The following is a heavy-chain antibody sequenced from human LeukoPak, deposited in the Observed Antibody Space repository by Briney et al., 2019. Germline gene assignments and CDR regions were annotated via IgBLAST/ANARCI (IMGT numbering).Heavy chain of an antibody. V-gene: IGHV3-21*01. Sequence: GGSLRLSCAASGFTFSTYAMNWVRQAPGKGLEWVSLIIGNGRVIYYADSVKGRFTISRDNAKNSLYLQMNSLRAEDTAVYYCARVRTSTGYNFEYWGQGTLVTVSS. CDR3: ARVRTSTGYNFEY. J-gene: IGHJ4*02. CDR1: GFTFSTYA. D-gene: IGHD3-9*01. CDR2: IIGNGRVI.